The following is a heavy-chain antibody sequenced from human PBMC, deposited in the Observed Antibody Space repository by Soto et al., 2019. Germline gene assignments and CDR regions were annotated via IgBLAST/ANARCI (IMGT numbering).Heavy chain of an antibody. CDR1: GYTFTSYG. CDR2: ISAYNGNT. V-gene: IGHV1-18*04. CDR3: ARHGSY. J-gene: IGHJ4*02. Sequence: ASVKVSCKASGYTFTSYGISWVRQAPGQGLEWMGWISAYNGNTNYAQKLQGRVTISVDTSNNRFSLKLSSVTAADTAVYYCARHGSYWGQGTLVTVSS.